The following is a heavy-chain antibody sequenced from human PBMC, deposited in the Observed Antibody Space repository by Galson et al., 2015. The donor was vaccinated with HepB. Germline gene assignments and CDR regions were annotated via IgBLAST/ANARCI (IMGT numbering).Heavy chain of an antibody. V-gene: IGHV2-5*02. D-gene: IGHD6-13*01. CDR2: IYWDDDK. J-gene: IGHJ3*02. CDR3: AHNLRARSPWFTDAFDI. Sequence: PALVKPTQTLTLTCTFSGFSLKTREVGVGWIRQPPGKALEWLAFIYWDDDKRYSPSLKSRLTITKDTSKNQVVLIMTNMEPVDTATYYCAHNLRARSPWFTDAFDIWGQGTLVTVSS. CDR1: GFSLKTREVG.